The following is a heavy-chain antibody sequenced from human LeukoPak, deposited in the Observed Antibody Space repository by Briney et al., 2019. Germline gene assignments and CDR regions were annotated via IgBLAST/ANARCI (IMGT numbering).Heavy chain of an antibody. CDR2: INHSGST. CDR3: ARLDILTGNWFDP. J-gene: IGHJ5*02. Sequence: SETLSLTCAVYGGSFSGYYWSWIRQPPGKGLEWIGEINHSGSTNYNPSLKSRVTISVDTSKNQFSLKLSSVTAADTAVYYCARLDILTGNWFDPWGQGTLVTVSS. D-gene: IGHD3-9*01. V-gene: IGHV4-34*01. CDR1: GGSFSGYY.